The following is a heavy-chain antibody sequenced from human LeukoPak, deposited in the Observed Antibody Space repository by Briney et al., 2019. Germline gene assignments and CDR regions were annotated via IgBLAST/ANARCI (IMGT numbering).Heavy chain of an antibody. CDR3: ARVDSGHDYGPS. CDR1: GYTFTAYY. D-gene: IGHD5-12*01. V-gene: IGHV1-2*06. CDR2: INPNSGVT. Sequence: ASVKVSCKASGYTFTAYYMHWVRQVTGQGLEWMGRINPNSGVTDYAQKFQGRVIMTRDTSISTAYMEVSRLRSDDTAVYYCARVDSGHDYGPSWGQGTTVTVSS. J-gene: IGHJ3*01.